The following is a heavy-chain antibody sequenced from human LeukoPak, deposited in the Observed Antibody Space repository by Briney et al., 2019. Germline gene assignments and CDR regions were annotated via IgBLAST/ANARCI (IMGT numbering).Heavy chain of an antibody. Sequence: GGSLRLSCAASGFTFSSYAMSWVRQAPGQGLEWVSAISGSGGSTYYADSVKGRFTISRDNSKNTLYLQMNSLRAEDTAVYYCAKDTYSSGWYVGRSEDYWGQGTLVTVSS. CDR3: AKDTYSSGWYVGRSEDY. CDR1: GFTFSSYA. CDR2: ISGSGGST. D-gene: IGHD6-19*01. V-gene: IGHV3-23*01. J-gene: IGHJ4*02.